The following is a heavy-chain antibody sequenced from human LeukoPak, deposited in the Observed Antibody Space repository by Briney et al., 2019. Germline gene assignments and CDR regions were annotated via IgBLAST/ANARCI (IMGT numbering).Heavy chain of an antibody. CDR1: GFTFSSYW. D-gene: IGHD3-10*01. CDR3: AKDGDRDYYGSGSYSDY. CDR2: INHNGNVS. J-gene: IGHJ4*02. V-gene: IGHV3-7*04. Sequence: GGSLRLSCAASGFTFSSYWMNWARQAPGKGLEWVASINHNGNVSYYVDSVKGRFTISRDNAKNPLYLQMNSLRAEDTAVYYCAKDGDRDYYGSGSYSDYWGQGALVTVSS.